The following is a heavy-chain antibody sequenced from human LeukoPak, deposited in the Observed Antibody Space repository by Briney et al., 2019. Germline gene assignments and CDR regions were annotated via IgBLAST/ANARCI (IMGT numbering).Heavy chain of an antibody. D-gene: IGHD6-19*01. CDR2: INPKSGGT. J-gene: IGHJ4*02. CDR3: ASGQWLVADIDY. V-gene: IGHV1-2*02. Sequence: ASVRVSCKASGYTFTGYYMHWVRQAPGQGLEWMGWINPKSGGTNYAQKFQGRVTMTRDTSITTAYMELSRLRSDDTAVYYCASGQWLVADIDYWGQGTLVTVSS. CDR1: GYTFTGYY.